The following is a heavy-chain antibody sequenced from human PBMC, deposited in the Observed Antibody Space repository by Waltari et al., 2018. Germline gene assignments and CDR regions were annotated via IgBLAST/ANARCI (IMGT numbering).Heavy chain of an antibody. J-gene: IGHJ4*01. CDR2: INCNTGDR. D-gene: IGHD5-12*01. CDR1: GYTLPAYY. Sequence: QVQLVQAGAEGKKPRASVKVSCKTTGYTLPAYYMHWVRQAPGQWLEWMGWINCNTGDRDYAQKFRGRVTMTRETSLTTVYMEMNSLTSDDTALYYCAREDIVATKFFDDWGHGTLVTVSS. CDR3: AREDIVATKFFDD. V-gene: IGHV1-2*02.